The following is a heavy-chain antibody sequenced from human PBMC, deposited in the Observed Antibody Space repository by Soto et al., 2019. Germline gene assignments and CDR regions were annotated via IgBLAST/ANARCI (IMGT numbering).Heavy chain of an antibody. J-gene: IGHJ4*02. D-gene: IGHD3-22*01. CDR1: GYTFPSYG. V-gene: IGHV1-3*01. Sequence: ASGKVSCKASGYTFPSYGMHWVRQAPGQRLEGMGWINAGNGNTKYSQKFQGRVTITRDTSASTAYMELSSLRSEDTAVYYCARDRAPSSYYYDSRGREIDYWGQGTLVTVSS. CDR3: ARDRAPSSYYYDSRGREIDY. CDR2: INAGNGNT.